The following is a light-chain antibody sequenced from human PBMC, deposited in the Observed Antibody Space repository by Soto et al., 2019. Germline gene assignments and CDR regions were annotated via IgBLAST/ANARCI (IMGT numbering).Light chain of an antibody. J-gene: IGLJ1*01. CDR1: SSDVGGYNY. CDR2: EVT. Sequence: QSALTQPASVSGSPGQSITISCTGTSSDVGGYNYVSWYQQHPGKAPKVMIYEVTNRPSGVSNRFSGSKSGNTASLTISGLQAEYEAEYYCSSYTSSTTEVFGTGTKLTVL. V-gene: IGLV2-14*01. CDR3: SSYTSSTTEV.